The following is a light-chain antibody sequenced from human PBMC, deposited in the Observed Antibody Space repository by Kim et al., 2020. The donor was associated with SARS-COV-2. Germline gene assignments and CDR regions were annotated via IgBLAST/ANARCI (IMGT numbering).Light chain of an antibody. V-gene: IGLV3-1*01. CDR3: QAWGSSAVV. CDR2: ENT. J-gene: IGLJ3*02. Sequence: VSPGQRASISCCGDKLGDKYTGWYQQKPGQAPGLLIYENTKRSSGIPERFSGSSSGNTATLTISGTQAVDEADYYCQAWGSSAVVFGGGTQLTVL. CDR1: KLGDKY.